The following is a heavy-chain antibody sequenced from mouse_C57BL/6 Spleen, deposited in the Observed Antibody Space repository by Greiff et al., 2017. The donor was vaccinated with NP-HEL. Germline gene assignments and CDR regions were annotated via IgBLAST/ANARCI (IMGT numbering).Heavy chain of an antibody. V-gene: IGHV5-17*01. CDR2: ISSGSSTI. J-gene: IGHJ4*01. CDR1: GFTFSDYG. Sequence: EVMLVESGGGLVKPGGSLKLSCAASGFTFSDYGMHWVRQVPEKGLEWVAYISSGSSTIYYADTVKGRFTISRDNAKNTLFLQMTSLRSEDTAMYYCARHGSSLYYAMDYWGQGTSVTVSS. CDR3: ARHGSSLYYAMDY. D-gene: IGHD1-1*01.